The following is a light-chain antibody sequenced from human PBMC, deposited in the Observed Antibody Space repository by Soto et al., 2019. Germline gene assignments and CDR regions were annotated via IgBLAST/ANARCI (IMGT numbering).Light chain of an antibody. Sequence: EIVLTQSPGTLSLSPGEGATLSCRASQSISSNFLAWYQQKRGQAPRLLIHGASNRATGIPDRFSGSGSGTNFTLTITRLEPEDVAVYYCQRYGGSPRTFGQGTKVDIK. CDR2: GAS. CDR1: QSISSNF. CDR3: QRYGGSPRT. V-gene: IGKV3-20*01. J-gene: IGKJ1*01.